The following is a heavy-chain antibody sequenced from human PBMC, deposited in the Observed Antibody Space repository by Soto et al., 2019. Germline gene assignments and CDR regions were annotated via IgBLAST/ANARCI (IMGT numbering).Heavy chain of an antibody. CDR2: MWYHGRDL. D-gene: IGHD3-16*01. CDR1: GFTFSTYA. Sequence: VQLLESGGGLVPPGGSLRLSCAASGFTFSTYAMGWVRQAPGKGLDWVAVMWYHGRDLFYADSVKGRFTISRDNSKNTLYLQMNSLRAEDTAVYYCARDQGGQSGNFIFDTWGQGTLVTVSS. CDR3: ARDQGGQSGNFIFDT. V-gene: IGHV3-33*08. J-gene: IGHJ4*02.